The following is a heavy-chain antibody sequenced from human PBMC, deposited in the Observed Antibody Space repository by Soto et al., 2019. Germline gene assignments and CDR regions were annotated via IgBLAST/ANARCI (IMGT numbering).Heavy chain of an antibody. CDR3: ARQRDILTGYYYYYYGMDV. D-gene: IGHD3-9*01. V-gene: IGHV3-30-3*01. Sequence: QVQLVESGGGVVQPGRSLRLSCAASGFTFSSYAMHWVRQAPGKGLEWVAVISYDGSNKYYADSVKGRFTISRDNSKNTLYLQMNSLRAEDTAVYYCARQRDILTGYYYYYYGMDVWGQGTTVTVSS. CDR1: GFTFSSYA. J-gene: IGHJ6*02. CDR2: ISYDGSNK.